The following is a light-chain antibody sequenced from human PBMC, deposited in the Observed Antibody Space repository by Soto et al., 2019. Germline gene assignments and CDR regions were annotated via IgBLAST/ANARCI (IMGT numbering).Light chain of an antibody. CDR3: SSFTITSTPV. J-gene: IGLJ2*01. CDR2: DVS. V-gene: IGLV2-14*03. Sequence: QSALSQPASVSGSPGQSITISCTGTSSDVGGYNYVSWYQQHPGKAPKLIIYDVSDRPSGVSNRFSGSKSGITASLTISGLQAEDEADYYCSSFTITSTPVFGGGTKLTVL. CDR1: SSDVGGYNY.